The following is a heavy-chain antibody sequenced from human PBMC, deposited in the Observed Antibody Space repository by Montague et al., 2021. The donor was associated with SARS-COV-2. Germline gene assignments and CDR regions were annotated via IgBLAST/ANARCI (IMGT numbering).Heavy chain of an antibody. D-gene: IGHD2-15*01. CDR1: GFTFRSYG. Sequence: SLRLSCAASGFTFRSYGMHWVRQAPGKGLEWVSSISSESAYIVYAESVRGRFTISRDNAQNLLYLQMNSLRAEDTAVYYCARFETSKFYSSGMDVWGQGTTVTVSS. J-gene: IGHJ6*02. CDR2: ISSESAYI. CDR3: ARFETSKFYSSGMDV. V-gene: IGHV3-21*01.